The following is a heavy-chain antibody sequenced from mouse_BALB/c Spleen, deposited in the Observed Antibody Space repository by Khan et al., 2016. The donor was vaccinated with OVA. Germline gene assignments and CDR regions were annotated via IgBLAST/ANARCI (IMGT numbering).Heavy chain of an antibody. CDR2: INSNGGST. V-gene: IGHV5-6-3*01. Sequence: EVHLVESGGGLVQPGGSLKLSCAASGFTFSSYGMSWVRQTPDKRLELVATINSNGGSTYSPDSVKGRFTISRDNAKNTLYLQMRSLKSEDTAMYYCARMARTINWGQGTTLTVSS. CDR1: GFTFSSYG. CDR3: ARMARTIN. J-gene: IGHJ2*01.